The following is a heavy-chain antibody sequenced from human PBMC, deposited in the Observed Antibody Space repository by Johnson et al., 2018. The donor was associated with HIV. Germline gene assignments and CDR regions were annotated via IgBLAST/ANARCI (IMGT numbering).Heavy chain of an antibody. CDR2: ISGSGGST. D-gene: IGHD3-3*01. Sequence: VQLVESGGGLVQPGGSLRLSCAASGFTFSGYAMSWVRQAPGKGLDWVSTISGSGGSTYSADSVKGRFTISRDNSENTLYLQMNSLRAEDTAVYYCAKGGPVLQFLEWLPGRAFDIWGQGTMVTVSS. J-gene: IGHJ3*02. V-gene: IGHV3-23*04. CDR3: AKGGPVLQFLEWLPGRAFDI. CDR1: GFTFSGYA.